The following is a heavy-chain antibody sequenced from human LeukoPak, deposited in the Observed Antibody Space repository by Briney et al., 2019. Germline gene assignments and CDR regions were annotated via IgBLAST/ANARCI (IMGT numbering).Heavy chain of an antibody. CDR2: INPSGGST. J-gene: IGHJ3*02. V-gene: IGHV1-46*01. CDR1: GYTFTSYY. CDR3: ARRGGGYSYGSIGAFDI. Sequence: ASVKVSCKASGYTFTSYYMHWVRQAPGQGLEWMGIINPSGGSTSYAQKFQGRVTMTRDTSTSTVYMELSSLRSEDTAVYYCARRGGGYSYGSIGAFDIWGQGTMATVSS. D-gene: IGHD5-18*01.